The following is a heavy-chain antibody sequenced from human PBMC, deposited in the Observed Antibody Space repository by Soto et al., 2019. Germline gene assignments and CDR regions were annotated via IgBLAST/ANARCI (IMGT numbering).Heavy chain of an antibody. CDR3: MRDTIGGAGTQGDY. V-gene: IGHV1-18*01. D-gene: IGHD3-10*01. Sequence: QVQLVQSGSEVKKPGASVKVSCKASGYIFTNFGISWVRQAPGQGLEWMGWISAHNDNTNYAQRLQGRVTMTTDTSTSTGYMELRSLGSDDTAVYYCMRDTIGGAGTQGDYWGQGTLVTVSS. CDR2: ISAHNDNT. CDR1: GYIFTNFG. J-gene: IGHJ4*02.